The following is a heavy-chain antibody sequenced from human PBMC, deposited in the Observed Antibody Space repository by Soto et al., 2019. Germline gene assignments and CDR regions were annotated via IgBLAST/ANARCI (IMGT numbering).Heavy chain of an antibody. Sequence: ASVKVSCKASGYTFTSYGISWVRQAPGQGLEWMGWISAYNGNTNYAQKLQGRVTMTTDTSTSTAYMELRSLRSDDTAVYYCARDIINSSGYYGFDYWGQGTLVTVSS. CDR1: GYTFTSYG. D-gene: IGHD3-22*01. CDR2: ISAYNGNT. CDR3: ARDIINSSGYYGFDY. J-gene: IGHJ4*02. V-gene: IGHV1-18*01.